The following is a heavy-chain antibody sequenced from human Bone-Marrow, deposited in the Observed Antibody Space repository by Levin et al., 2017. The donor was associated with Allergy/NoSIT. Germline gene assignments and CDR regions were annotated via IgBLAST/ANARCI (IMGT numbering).Heavy chain of an antibody. V-gene: IGHV3-23*01. D-gene: IGHD5-12*01. J-gene: IGHJ4*02. CDR1: GFTFSSHA. CDR3: AKETSGPIGYNFGTSEDY. Sequence: PGGSLRLSCAASGFTFSSHAMTWLRQAPGKGLEWVSAISGNGDYTFYADAAKGRFTISRDNSKNTVYLQMNSLRAEDTAVYYCAKETSGPIGYNFGTSEDYWGQGTLVTVSS. CDR2: ISGNGDYT.